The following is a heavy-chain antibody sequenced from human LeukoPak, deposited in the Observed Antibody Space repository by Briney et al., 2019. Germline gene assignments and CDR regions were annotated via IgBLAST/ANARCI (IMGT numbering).Heavy chain of an antibody. J-gene: IGHJ5*02. D-gene: IGHD4-4*01. Sequence: SRTLSFTCAVSGGSISSGGYSWSWIRQPPGKGLEWIGYIYHSGSTYYNPSLKSRVTISVDRSKNQFSLKLSSVTAADTAVYYCARGGSIPGWFDPWGQGTLVTVSS. CDR1: GGSISSGGYS. V-gene: IGHV4-30-2*01. CDR2: IYHSGST. CDR3: ARGGSIPGWFDP.